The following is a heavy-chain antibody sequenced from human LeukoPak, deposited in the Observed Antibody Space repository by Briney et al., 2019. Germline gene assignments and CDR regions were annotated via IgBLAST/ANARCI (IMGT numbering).Heavy chain of an antibody. Sequence: GGSLRLSCAAYGFTFSDYLMNWVRQAPGKGLEWVANIDQDGGGKYYLDSVKGRLTISRDNAKNSLYLQINSLRAEDTAVYYCARGDWAPFDYWGQGSLLTVSS. V-gene: IGHV3-7*01. CDR1: GFTFSDYL. CDR3: ARGDWAPFDY. D-gene: IGHD2-21*02. J-gene: IGHJ4*02. CDR2: IDQDGGGK.